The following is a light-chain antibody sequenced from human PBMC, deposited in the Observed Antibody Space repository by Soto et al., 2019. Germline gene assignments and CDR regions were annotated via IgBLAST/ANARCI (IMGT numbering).Light chain of an antibody. CDR1: QSVRSNY. CDR3: QQYGGSPYT. J-gene: IGKJ2*01. CDR2: GAS. Sequence: EIVLTQSPGTLSLSPGERATLSCRASQSVRSNYLAWYQQKPGQAPRLLIYGASSRATGIPDRFSGTGSGTDFTLTTSRLEPEDFAVYYCQQYGGSPYTFGQGTKMESK. V-gene: IGKV3-20*01.